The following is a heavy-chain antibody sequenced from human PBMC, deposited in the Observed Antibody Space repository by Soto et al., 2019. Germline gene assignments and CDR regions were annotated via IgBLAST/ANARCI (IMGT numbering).Heavy chain of an antibody. CDR3: ARGRMKASSGWATYFDY. CDR1: GFTFSGYS. D-gene: IGHD6-19*01. V-gene: IGHV3-64*01. CDR2: INTNGVNT. J-gene: IGHJ4*02. Sequence: EVQLVESGGGLVQPGGSLRLSCAASGFTFSGYSMFWVRQAPGKGLEYVSAINTNGVNTFYAKSVKGRFTISRDNSKNTMYLQMGSLRAEDMAVYYCARGRMKASSGWATYFDYWGQGTLVTVSS.